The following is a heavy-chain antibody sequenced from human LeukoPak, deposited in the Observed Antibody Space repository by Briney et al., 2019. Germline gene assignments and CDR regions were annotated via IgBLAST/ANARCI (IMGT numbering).Heavy chain of an antibody. CDR2: IYYSGST. Sequence: SETLSLTCTVSGGSISSSSYYWGWIRQPPGKGLEWIGSIYYSGSTYYNPSLKSRVTISVDTSKNQFSLELSSVTAADTAVYYCARDEGSPYYYYMDVWGKGTTVTISS. CDR1: GGSISSSSYY. V-gene: IGHV4-39*07. CDR3: ARDEGSPYYYYMDV. D-gene: IGHD6-13*01. J-gene: IGHJ6*03.